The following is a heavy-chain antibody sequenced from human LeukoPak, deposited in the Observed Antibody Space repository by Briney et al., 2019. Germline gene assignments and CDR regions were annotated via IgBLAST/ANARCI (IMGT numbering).Heavy chain of an antibody. CDR3: ARESSGSYFFY. Sequence: GGSLRLSCAASGFTVTSNYMSWVRQPPGKGLEWVSVIYSGTNTYYADSVKGRFTISRDNSKNTLYLQMNSLRVGDTAVYYCARESSGSYFFYWGQGTLVTVSS. D-gene: IGHD1-26*01. V-gene: IGHV3-66*01. J-gene: IGHJ4*02. CDR1: GFTVTSNY. CDR2: IYSGTNT.